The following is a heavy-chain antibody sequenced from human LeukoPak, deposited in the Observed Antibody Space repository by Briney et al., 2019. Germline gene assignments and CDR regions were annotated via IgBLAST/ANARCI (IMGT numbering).Heavy chain of an antibody. D-gene: IGHD3-10*01. J-gene: IGHJ4*02. CDR2: ISSDGTNR. CDR1: GFSFSSYP. Sequence: PGGSLRLSCAASGFSFSSYPMQWVRQAPGKGLEWVSVISSDGTNRYYADSLKGRFTISRDNSKNTLYLEMSSLRAEDTAIYYCAKDPAAFSYASDWGQGTLVTVSS. CDR3: AKDPAAFSYASD. V-gene: IGHV3-30*18.